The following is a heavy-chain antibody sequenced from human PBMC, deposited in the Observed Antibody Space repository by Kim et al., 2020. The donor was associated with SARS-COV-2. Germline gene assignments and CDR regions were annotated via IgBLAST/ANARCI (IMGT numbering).Heavy chain of an antibody. Sequence: GGSLRLSCAASGFTFSDYYMSWIRQAPGKGLEWVSYISSSGSTIYYADSVKGRFTISRDNAKNSLYLQMNSLRAEDTAVYYCARAGADYYGSGSYYNPGSLAGRRPGKYYYYYGMDVWGQGTTVTVSS. CDR3: ARAGADYYGSGSYYNPGSLAGRRPGKYYYYYGMDV. D-gene: IGHD3-10*01. J-gene: IGHJ6*02. CDR1: GFTFSDYY. V-gene: IGHV3-11*01. CDR2: ISSSGSTI.